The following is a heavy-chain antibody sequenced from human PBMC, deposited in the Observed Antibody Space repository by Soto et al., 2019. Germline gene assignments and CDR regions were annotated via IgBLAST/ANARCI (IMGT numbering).Heavy chain of an antibody. CDR3: ARELRWCSSWSDYYYYYGMDD. V-gene: IGHV3-33*01. CDR2: IWYDGSNK. J-gene: IGHJ6*02. D-gene: IGHD6-13*01. Sequence: PGGSLRLSCAASGFTFSSYGMHWVRQAPGKGLEWVAVIWYDGSNKYYADSVKGRFTISRDNSKNTLYLQMNSLRAEDTAVYHCARELRWCSSWSDYYYYYGMDDWGQGTTVTVSS. CDR1: GFTFSSYG.